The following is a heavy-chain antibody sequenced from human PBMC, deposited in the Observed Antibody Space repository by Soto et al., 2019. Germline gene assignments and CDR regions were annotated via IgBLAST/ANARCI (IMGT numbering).Heavy chain of an antibody. V-gene: IGHV1-18*01. D-gene: IGHD6-19*01. Sequence: QLVQSGAEVKKPGASVKVSCKASGFTFSDYGFSWVRQAPGRGLEWMGWISAFNGETNYTQKSEGRVAMTTDAATTTAYMELRGLTVDDTAVYYCVRDQQWLLPVPLNFDYWGQGTVVTVSS. CDR2: ISAFNGET. CDR3: VRDQQWLLPVPLNFDY. CDR1: GFTFSDYG. J-gene: IGHJ4*02.